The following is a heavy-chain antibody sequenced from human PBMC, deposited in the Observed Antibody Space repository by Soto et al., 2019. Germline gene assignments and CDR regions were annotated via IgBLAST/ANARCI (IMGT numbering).Heavy chain of an antibody. CDR1: GYSFTSYW. V-gene: IGHV5-10-1*01. D-gene: IGHD3-10*01. Sequence: EVQLVQSGAEVKKPGESLRISCKGSGYSFTSYWISWVRQMPGKGLEWMGRIDPSDSYTNYSPSFQGHVTISADKSIRTAYLPWSSLKASDTAMYYCARRHGSGSYIGYWGQGTLVTVSS. CDR2: IDPSDSYT. CDR3: ARRHGSGSYIGY. J-gene: IGHJ4*02.